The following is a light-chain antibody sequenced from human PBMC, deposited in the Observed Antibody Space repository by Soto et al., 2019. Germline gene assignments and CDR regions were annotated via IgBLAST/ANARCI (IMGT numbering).Light chain of an antibody. Sequence: DIQLTQSPSFLSAFVGDTVTITCRASQAMSTYLAWYQQKPGQVPKLLIRSASTLQTGVPPRFSGSGSGTEFTLTISTLQPDDSGIYYCQQLNGYQLAFGGGTNVEIK. CDR1: QAMSTY. CDR3: QQLNGYQLA. CDR2: SAS. J-gene: IGKJ4*01. V-gene: IGKV1-9*01.